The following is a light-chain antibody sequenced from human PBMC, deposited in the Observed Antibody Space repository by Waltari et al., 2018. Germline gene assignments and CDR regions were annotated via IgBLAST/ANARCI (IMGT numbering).Light chain of an antibody. CDR1: QGITSY. Sequence: DIQMTQSPSSLSASVGDTVTITCRASQGITSYLAWYQQKPGKAPKSLIYCASNLERGVPSRFSGSGSGTEFTLTISSLQPEDFATYYCQQYNSAPFTFGPGTKLDIK. J-gene: IGKJ3*01. CDR2: CAS. CDR3: QQYNSAPFT. V-gene: IGKV1-16*01.